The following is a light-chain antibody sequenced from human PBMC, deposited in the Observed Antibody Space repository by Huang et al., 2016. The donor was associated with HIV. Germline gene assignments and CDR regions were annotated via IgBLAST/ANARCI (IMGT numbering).Light chain of an antibody. CDR3: MQALQTPLT. V-gene: IGKV2-28*01. J-gene: IGKJ4*01. CDR1: QSLLHSNRYIY. Sequence: DIVMTQSPLSLPVTPGEPASISCRSSQSLLHSNRYIYLDWYLHKAGQSPQLLIYMGCNRASGVPDRFSGSGSGTDFTLKISRVEAEDVGVYYCMQALQTPLTFGGGTKVEIK. CDR2: MGC.